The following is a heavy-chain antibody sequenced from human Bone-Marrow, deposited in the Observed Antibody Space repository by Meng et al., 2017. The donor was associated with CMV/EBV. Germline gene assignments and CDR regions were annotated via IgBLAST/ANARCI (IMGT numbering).Heavy chain of an antibody. CDR3: ARSMLEVNRYYYGMDV. J-gene: IGHJ6*04. Sequence: GESLKISCAASGFTFSSYGMHWVRQAPGKGLEWVAVIWYDGSNKYYADSVKGRFTISRDNSKNTLYLQMNSLRAEDTAVYYCARSMLEVNRYYYGMDVWGEGTPVTVSS. CDR2: IWYDGSNK. D-gene: IGHD1-1*01. CDR1: GFTFSSYG. V-gene: IGHV3-33*01.